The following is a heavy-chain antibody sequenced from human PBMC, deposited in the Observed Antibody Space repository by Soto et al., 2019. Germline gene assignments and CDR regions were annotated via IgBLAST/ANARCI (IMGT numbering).Heavy chain of an antibody. CDR1: GFTFSSYA. V-gene: IGHV3-23*01. CDR3: ARRSSSWYFDY. D-gene: IGHD6-13*01. CDR2: ISGSDGST. Sequence: EVQLLESGGGLVQPGGSLRLSCAASGFTFSSYAMNWVRQAPGKGLEWVSVISGSDGSTYYADSVKGRFTISRDNSKNTLKLQMNGLRAEDTAVYYCARRSSSWYFDYWGQGTLVTVSS. J-gene: IGHJ4*02.